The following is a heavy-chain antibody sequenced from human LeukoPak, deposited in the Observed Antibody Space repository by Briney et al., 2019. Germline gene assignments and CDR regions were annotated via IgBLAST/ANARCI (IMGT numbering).Heavy chain of an antibody. CDR3: ARGLRVVPAATFDY. V-gene: IGHV4-4*02. CDR1: GGSISSSNW. J-gene: IGHJ4*02. D-gene: IGHD2-2*01. CDR2: IYHSGST. Sequence: PSGTLSLTCAVSGGSISSSNWWSWVRQPPGKGLEWIGEIYHSGSTNYNPSLKSRVTISVDTSKNQFSLKLSSVTAADTAVYYCARGLRVVPAATFDYWGQGTLVTVSS.